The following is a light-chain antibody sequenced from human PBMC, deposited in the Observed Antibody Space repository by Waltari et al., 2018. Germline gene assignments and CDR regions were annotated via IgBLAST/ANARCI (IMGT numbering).Light chain of an antibody. Sequence: QSALTQPASVSGSPGQSITISCTGASSDFGSYNLVSWYQQHPGKAPKVMIYEVTKRPSWVSDSFSGSRSGNTASLTISVLQPEDEADYYCCSYAGSGTLDVVFGGGTKLTVL. CDR1: SSDFGSYNL. J-gene: IGLJ2*01. CDR3: CSYAGSGTLDVV. CDR2: EVT. V-gene: IGLV2-23*02.